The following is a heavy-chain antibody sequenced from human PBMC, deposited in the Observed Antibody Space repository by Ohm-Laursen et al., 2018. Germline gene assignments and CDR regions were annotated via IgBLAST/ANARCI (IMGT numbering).Heavy chain of an antibody. CDR1: GFTFSSFW. D-gene: IGHD4-23*01. J-gene: IGHJ4*02. CDR3: ASGGNSGNLDY. V-gene: IGHV3-7*01. CDR2: IKQDGSEK. Sequence: SLRLSCSASGFTFSSFWMSWVRQAPGKGLEWVANIKQDGSEKYYVDSVKGRFTISRDNAKNSLFLQMNSLRAEDTAVYYCASGGNSGNLDYWGQGTLVTVSS.